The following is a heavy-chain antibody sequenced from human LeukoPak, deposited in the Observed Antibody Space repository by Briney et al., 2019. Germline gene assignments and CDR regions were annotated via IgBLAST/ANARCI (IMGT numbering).Heavy chain of an antibody. V-gene: IGHV4-4*02. Sequence: PSETLSLTCAVSSGSISSRGCWTWVRQSPGKGLEWIGEIYYSGSTNYNPSLKNRVTISLDKSKNQFSLKLASVTAADTAVYYCARLTRRSGNYFENWGQGTLVTVSS. CDR1: SGSISSRGC. CDR3: ARLTRRSGNYFEN. CDR2: IYYSGST. J-gene: IGHJ4*02. D-gene: IGHD1-1*01.